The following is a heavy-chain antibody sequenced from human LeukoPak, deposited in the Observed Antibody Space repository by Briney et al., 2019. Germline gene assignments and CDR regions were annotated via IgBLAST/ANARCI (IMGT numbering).Heavy chain of an antibody. CDR2: IYYSGST. D-gene: IGHD4-17*01. V-gene: IGHV4-59*01. Sequence: TSETLSLTCTVSGGSISSYYWSWIRQPPGKGLEWIGYIYYSGSTNCNPSLKSRVTISVDTSKNQFSLKLSSVTAADTAVYYCARDRSHYGDYEYYFDYWGQGTLVTVSS. CDR3: ARDRSHYGDYEYYFDY. J-gene: IGHJ4*02. CDR1: GGSISSYY.